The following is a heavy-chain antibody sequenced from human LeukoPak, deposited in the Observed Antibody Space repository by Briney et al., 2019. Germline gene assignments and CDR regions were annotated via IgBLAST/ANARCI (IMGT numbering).Heavy chain of an antibody. CDR2: IIAIFGTA. Sequence: SVNVSCKASGSTFSSYAISWVRQAPGQGLEWIGGIIAIFGTANYAHKFQGRVTITADESTSTAYMELSSLRSEDTAVYYCARGATILVPHYDYWGEGALVTVCS. V-gene: IGHV1-69*13. D-gene: IGHD2-8*01. J-gene: IGHJ4*02. CDR1: GSTFSSYA. CDR3: ARGATILVPHYDY.